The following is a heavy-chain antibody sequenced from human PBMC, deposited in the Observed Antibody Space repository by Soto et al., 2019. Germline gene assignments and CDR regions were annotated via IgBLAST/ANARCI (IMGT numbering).Heavy chain of an antibody. CDR1: GFTVSDNY. CDR3: AKDRVIAAPPGIYYYYYGMDV. Sequence: PGGSLRLSCEASGFTVSDNYMTWVRQAPGKGLEWVSLIYSDVYSAGTTYYADSVKGRFTIFRDNSKNTLYLQMNSLRAEDTAVYYCAKDRVIAAPPGIYYYYYGMDVWGQGTTVTVSS. D-gene: IGHD6-6*01. V-gene: IGHV3-53*01. CDR2: IYSDVYSAGTT. J-gene: IGHJ6*02.